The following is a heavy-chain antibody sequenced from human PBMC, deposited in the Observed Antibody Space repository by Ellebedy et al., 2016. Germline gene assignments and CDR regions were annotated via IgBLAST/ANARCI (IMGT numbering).Heavy chain of an antibody. D-gene: IGHD6-13*01. CDR3: ARDLPHNIALHY. CDR2: ISSGGDT. J-gene: IGHJ4*02. CDR1: GITFRTYA. V-gene: IGHV3-53*01. Sequence: GESLKISXAASGITFRTYAMSWVRQAPGKGLEWVSAISSGGDTHYADSVKGRFTISSDNSKNTLYLQMNSLRAEDTAVYYCARDLPHNIALHYWGQGTLVTVSS.